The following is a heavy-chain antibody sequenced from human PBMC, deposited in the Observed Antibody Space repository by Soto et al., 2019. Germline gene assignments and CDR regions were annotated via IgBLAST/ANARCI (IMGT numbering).Heavy chain of an antibody. D-gene: IGHD2-2*01. Sequence: SETLSLTCTVSGGSISSYYWSWIRQPPGKGLEWIGYIYYSGSTNYNPSPKSRVTISVDRSKNQFSLKLSTVTAADTAMYYCARCFARDAYYLDVWGQGTLVTLSS. CDR1: GGSISSYY. CDR3: ARCFARDAYYLDV. CDR2: IYYSGST. J-gene: IGHJ4*02. V-gene: IGHV4-59*12.